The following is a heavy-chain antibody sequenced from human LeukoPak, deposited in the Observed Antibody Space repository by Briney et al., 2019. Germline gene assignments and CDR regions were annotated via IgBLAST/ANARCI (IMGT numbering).Heavy chain of an antibody. CDR1: GFTFNNYA. J-gene: IGHJ4*02. CDR3: ARPYVNYADDY. V-gene: IGHV3-23*01. CDR2: ISASAGST. D-gene: IGHD2-2*01. Sequence: PGGSLRLSCAASGFTFNNYAVNWVRQAPGKGLERVSGISASAGSTKYADFVKGRFTISRDNSKNTLYLQMNSLRAEDTAVYYCARPYVNYADDYWGQGTLVTVSS.